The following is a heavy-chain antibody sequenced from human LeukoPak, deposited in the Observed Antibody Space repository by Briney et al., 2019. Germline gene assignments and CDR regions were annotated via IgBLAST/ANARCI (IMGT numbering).Heavy chain of an antibody. J-gene: IGHJ4*02. CDR2: MNPNSGNT. CDR1: GYTFTSYD. V-gene: IGHV1-8*01. D-gene: IGHD5-24*01. CDR3: ARVRRWLQFFDY. Sequence: ASVKVSCKASGYTFTSYDINWVRQATGQGLEWMGWMNPNSGNTGYAQKFQGRVTMTRDTSTSTVYMELSSLRSEDTAVYYCARVRRWLQFFDYWGQGTLVTVSS.